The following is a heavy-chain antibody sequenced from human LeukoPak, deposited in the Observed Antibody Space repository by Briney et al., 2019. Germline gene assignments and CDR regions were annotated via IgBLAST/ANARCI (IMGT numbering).Heavy chain of an antibody. Sequence: SETLSLTCSVSGGSFRSDYWNWIRQPAGKGLEWIGRIQSSGTTNCNPSLKSRLTMSVDTSKNQFSLKLSSVTAADTAVYYCARDSGSGWYGQWGQGTLVTVSS. CDR2: IQSSGTT. CDR1: GGSFRSDY. V-gene: IGHV4-4*07. J-gene: IGHJ4*02. CDR3: ARDSGSGWYGQ. D-gene: IGHD6-19*01.